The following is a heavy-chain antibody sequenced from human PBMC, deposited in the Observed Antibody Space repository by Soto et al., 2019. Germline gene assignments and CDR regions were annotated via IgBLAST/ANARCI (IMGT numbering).Heavy chain of an antibody. CDR2: IYTSGST. D-gene: IGHD2-2*01. Sequence: QVQLQESGPGLLKPSETLSLTCTVSGGSISSYYWSWIRQPAGKGLEWIGRIYTSGSTNYNPSLKSRVTMSVDTSKNRFSLKLRSVTAADTAVYYCARACSSNSCYDVFDYWGQGTLVTVSS. V-gene: IGHV4-4*07. CDR3: ARACSSNSCYDVFDY. CDR1: GGSISSYY. J-gene: IGHJ4*02.